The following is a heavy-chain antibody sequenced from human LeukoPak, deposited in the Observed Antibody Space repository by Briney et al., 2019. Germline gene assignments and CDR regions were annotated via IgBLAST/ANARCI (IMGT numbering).Heavy chain of an antibody. V-gene: IGHV3-23*01. J-gene: IGHJ6*02. Sequence: GGSLRLSCAASGFTFNDYAMNWFRQAPGKGLEWVSAISGSGGGTYYAVSVKGRFTISRDNSKNTLYLQMNSLRAEDTAVYYCAKGLELVGNYYGMDVWGQGTTVTVSS. CDR1: GFTFNDYA. CDR3: AKGLELVGNYYGMDV. CDR2: ISGSGGGT. D-gene: IGHD1-1*01.